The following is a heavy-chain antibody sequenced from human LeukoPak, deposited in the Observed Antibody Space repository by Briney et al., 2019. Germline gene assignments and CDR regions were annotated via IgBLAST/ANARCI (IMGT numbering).Heavy chain of an antibody. D-gene: IGHD5-18*01. CDR1: GYTFTSYD. Sequence: ASVKDSCKASGYTFTSYDINWVRQATGQGLECMGWMNPNSGNTGYAQKFQGRVTMTRNTSIRTAYMELSSLRSEDTAVYYCARGPPIQLWPRYYYYYYGMDVWGQGTTVTVSS. CDR3: ARGPPIQLWPRYYYYYYGMDV. CDR2: MNPNSGNT. V-gene: IGHV1-8*01. J-gene: IGHJ6*02.